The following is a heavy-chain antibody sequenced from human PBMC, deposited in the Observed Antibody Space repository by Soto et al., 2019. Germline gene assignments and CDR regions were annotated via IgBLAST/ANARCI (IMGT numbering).Heavy chain of an antibody. J-gene: IGHJ4*02. V-gene: IGHV3-30-3*01. D-gene: IGHD2-21*02. CDR1: GFPFSSYA. Sequence: QVQLVESGGGVVQPGRSLRLSCAASGFPFSSYAMHCVRQAPVKGLEWGAVISYDGSNKYYADSVKGRFTISRDNSKNTLYLQMNSLRAEDTAVYYCAMYYCGGDCYSEGIDYWGQGTLVTVSS. CDR3: AMYYCGGDCYSEGIDY. CDR2: ISYDGSNK.